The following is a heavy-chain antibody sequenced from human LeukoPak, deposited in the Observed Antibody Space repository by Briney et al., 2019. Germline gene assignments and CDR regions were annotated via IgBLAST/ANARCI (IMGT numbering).Heavy chain of an antibody. Sequence: ASVKVSCKASGYTFSNFGINWVRQAPGQGLEWMGWISGNNDNSNYGQKFQGRLTMTTDSSTSIAYMELRKLRSDDTAVYYCARTSNYYGDYADSFEHWGQGTLVTVSS. J-gene: IGHJ4*02. CDR1: GYTFSNFG. V-gene: IGHV1-18*01. CDR2: ISGNNDNS. D-gene: IGHD4-17*01. CDR3: ARTSNYYGDYADSFEH.